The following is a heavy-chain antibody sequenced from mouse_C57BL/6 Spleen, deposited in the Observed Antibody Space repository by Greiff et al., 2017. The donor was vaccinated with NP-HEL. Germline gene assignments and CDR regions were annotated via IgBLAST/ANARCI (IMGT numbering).Heavy chain of an antibody. J-gene: IGHJ4*01. Sequence: VQLQQSGAELMKPGASVKLSCKATGYTFTGYWIEWVKQRPGHGLEWIGEILPGSGSTNYNEKFKSKATLTVDTSSSTAYMQLSSLTSEDSAVYYCARYYGNYDYAMDYWGQGTSVTVSS. D-gene: IGHD2-1*01. V-gene: IGHV1-9*01. CDR1: GYTFTGYW. CDR3: ARYYGNYDYAMDY. CDR2: ILPGSGST.